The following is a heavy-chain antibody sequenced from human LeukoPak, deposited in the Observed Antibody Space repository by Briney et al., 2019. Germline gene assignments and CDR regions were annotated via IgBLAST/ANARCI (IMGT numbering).Heavy chain of an antibody. J-gene: IGHJ3*02. CDR3: ARANHDFWSGPDAFDI. V-gene: IGHV1-2*06. CDR2: IDPNSGGT. D-gene: IGHD3-3*01. CDR1: GYTFTGYY. Sequence: ASVKVSCKASGYTFTGYYLHWVRQAPGQGLEWMGRIDPNSGGTNYAQKFQGRVTMTRDTSISTAYLELSRLRSDDTAVYYCARANHDFWSGPDAFDIRGQGTMVTVSS.